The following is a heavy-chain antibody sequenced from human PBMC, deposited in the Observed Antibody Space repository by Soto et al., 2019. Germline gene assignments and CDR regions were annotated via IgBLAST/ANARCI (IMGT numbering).Heavy chain of an antibody. D-gene: IGHD3-22*01. CDR3: ARDPDYYDSSGSLAQLEGD. V-gene: IGHV1-69*04. CDR1: GGTFSSYT. J-gene: IGHJ4*02. CDR2: IIPILGIA. Sequence: ASVKVSCKASGGTFSSYTISWVRQAPGQGLEWMGRIIPILGIANYAQKFQGRVTITADKSTSTAYMELSSLRSEDTAVYYCARDPDYYDSSGSLAQLEGDWGQGTLVTVSS.